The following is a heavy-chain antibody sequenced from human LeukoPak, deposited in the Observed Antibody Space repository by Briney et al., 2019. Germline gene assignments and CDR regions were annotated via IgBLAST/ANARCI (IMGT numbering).Heavy chain of an antibody. CDR3: ARVFDDYYDSSADPPLWFDP. CDR1: GRSIRRYF. J-gene: IGHJ5*02. V-gene: IGHV4-59*01. D-gene: IGHD3-22*01. Sequence: PSATLSLTCTVSGRSIRRYFWSWIRQPPGMGLDWIGYVYYSGSPNYNPSLKSRVTISVDTSKNQFSLRLRSVTAADTAVYYCARVFDDYYDSSADPPLWFDPWGQGTLVTVSS. CDR2: VYYSGSP.